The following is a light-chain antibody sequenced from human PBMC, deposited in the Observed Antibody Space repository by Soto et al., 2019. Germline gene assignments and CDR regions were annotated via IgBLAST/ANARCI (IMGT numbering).Light chain of an antibody. CDR3: SSYTTAHTKV. V-gene: IGLV2-14*01. J-gene: IGLJ3*02. CDR1: SNDVGYYNY. CDR2: EVT. Sequence: QSALSQPASVSGSPGQSITISCTGTSNDVGYYNYVSWYQQHPGQAPKLMISEVTTRPSGVSDRFSGSKSGNTASLTISRLQAQDEAHYYCSSYTTAHTKVFGGGTKVTVL.